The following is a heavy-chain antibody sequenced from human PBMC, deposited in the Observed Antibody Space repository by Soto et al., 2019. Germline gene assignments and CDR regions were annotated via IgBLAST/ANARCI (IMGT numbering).Heavy chain of an antibody. CDR2: INPSGGTT. Sequence: ASVTVSCKASGYTFTSYYIHWVRQAPGQGLEWMGIINPSGGTTNYAQKFQGRVSMTRDTSTSTVYMELSSLRSDDTAAYYRGRDLGVGPAYYYYGRDVWGQGTTGTVS. D-gene: IGHD3-3*01. J-gene: IGHJ6*02. CDR1: GYTFTSYY. V-gene: IGHV1-46*01. CDR3: GRDLGVGPAYYYYGRDV.